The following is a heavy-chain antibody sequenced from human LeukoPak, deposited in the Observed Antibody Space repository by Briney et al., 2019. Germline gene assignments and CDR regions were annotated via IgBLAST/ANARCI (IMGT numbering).Heavy chain of an antibody. V-gene: IGHV1-2*04. D-gene: IGHD6-19*01. J-gene: IGHJ3*02. CDR3: ARSQWLGYDAFDI. CDR2: INPNSGGT. CDR1: GYTFTGYY. Sequence: GASVRVSCKASGYTFTGYYMHWVRQAPGQGLEWMGWINPNSGGTNYAQKFQGWVTMTRDTSISTAYMELSRLRSDDTAVYYCARSQWLGYDAFDIWGQGTMVTVSS.